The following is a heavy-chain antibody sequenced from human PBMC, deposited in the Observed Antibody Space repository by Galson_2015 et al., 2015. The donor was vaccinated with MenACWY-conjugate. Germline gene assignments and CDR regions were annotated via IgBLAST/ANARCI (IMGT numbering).Heavy chain of an antibody. Sequence: SLRLSCAASGFRLGSYAIHWVRQAPGKGLEWVAVTSYDGSQKYYTDSVKGRFTISRDNSKNTVYLQMNSLRDEDTAVYYCARDQQGYNSSLYRSFDYWGQGTLVTVSS. D-gene: IGHD6-13*01. V-gene: IGHV3-30*04. CDR3: ARDQQGYNSSLYRSFDY. CDR2: TSYDGSQK. J-gene: IGHJ4*02. CDR1: GFRLGSYA.